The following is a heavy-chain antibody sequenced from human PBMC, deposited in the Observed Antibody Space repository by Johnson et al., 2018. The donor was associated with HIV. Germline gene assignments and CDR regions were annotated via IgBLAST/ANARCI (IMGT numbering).Heavy chain of an antibody. V-gene: IGHV3-7*01. CDR1: SFTFSNYW. D-gene: IGHD3-3*01. J-gene: IGHJ3*02. CDR2: IKQDGSEK. CDR3: ARDPLAYDNFWSGSLHAFDI. Sequence: VQLVESGGGLVKPGGSLRLSCAASSFTFSNYWMNWVRQAPGKGLEWVANIKQDGSEKYYVVSVKGRFTISRDNAKNSLYLQMNSLRGEDTAVYYCARDPLAYDNFWSGSLHAFDIWGQGTKVTVSS.